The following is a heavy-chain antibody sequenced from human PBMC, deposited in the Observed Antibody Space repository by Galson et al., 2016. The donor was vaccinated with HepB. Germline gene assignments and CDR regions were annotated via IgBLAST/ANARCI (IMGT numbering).Heavy chain of an antibody. CDR2: TYYRSKWYN. CDR1: GDSVSSNSAT. J-gene: IGHJ4*02. D-gene: IGHD2-15*01. V-gene: IGHV6-1*01. CDR3: ARGHLVVPFSFYFDY. Sequence: CAISGDSVSSNSATWNWTRQSPSRGLEWLGRTYYRSKWYNDYALSVKSRITINPDTSKNQFSLQLNSVTPEDTAVYYCARGHLVVPFSFYFDYWGQGSLVTVSS.